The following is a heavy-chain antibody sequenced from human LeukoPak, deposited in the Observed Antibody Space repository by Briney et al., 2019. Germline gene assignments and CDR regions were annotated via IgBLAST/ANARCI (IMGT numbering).Heavy chain of an antibody. Sequence: GESLKISCKGSGYRFTSYWIGWVRPMPGKGPEWMGINYPGDSDTRYSPSFQGQVTISADKSISTAYLQWSSLKASDTAMYYCARLNCGGDCYFWEFWLDYWGQGTLVTVSS. CDR2: NYPGDSDT. V-gene: IGHV5-51*01. CDR1: GYRFTSYW. D-gene: IGHD2-21*02. J-gene: IGHJ4*02. CDR3: ARLNCGGDCYFWEFWLDY.